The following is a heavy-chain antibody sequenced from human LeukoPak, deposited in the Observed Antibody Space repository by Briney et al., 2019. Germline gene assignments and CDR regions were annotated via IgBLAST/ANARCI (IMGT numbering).Heavy chain of an antibody. CDR2: ISGSGGST. V-gene: IGHV3-23*01. CDR3: AKDRGSGSYYGDY. Sequence: PGGSLGLSCAASGFTFSSYAMSWVRQAPGKGLEWVSAISGSGGSTYYADSVKGRFTISRDNSKNTLYLQMNSLRAEDTAVYYCAKDRGSGSYYGDYWGQGTLVTVSS. D-gene: IGHD1-26*01. J-gene: IGHJ4*02. CDR1: GFTFSSYA.